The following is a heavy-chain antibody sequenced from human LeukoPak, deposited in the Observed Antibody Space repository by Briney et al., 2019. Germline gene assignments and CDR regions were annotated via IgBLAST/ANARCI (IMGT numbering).Heavy chain of an antibody. Sequence: SETLSLTCTVSGGSISSYYWSWIRQPPGKGLEWIGYIYYSGSTNYTPSLKSRVTISVDTSKNQFSLKLSSVTAADTAVYYCARGVRYFDWFPNWFDPWGQGTLVTVSS. D-gene: IGHD3-9*01. CDR3: ARGVRYFDWFPNWFDP. CDR2: IYYSGST. CDR1: GGSISSYY. V-gene: IGHV4-59*01. J-gene: IGHJ5*02.